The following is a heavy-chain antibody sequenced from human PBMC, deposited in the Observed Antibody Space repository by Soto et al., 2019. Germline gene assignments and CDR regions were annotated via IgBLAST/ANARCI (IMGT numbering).Heavy chain of an antibody. D-gene: IGHD3-3*01. CDR2: ISAYNGNT. J-gene: IGHJ4*02. CDR1: GYTFTSYG. Sequence: ASVKVSCKASGYTFTSYGISWVRQAPGQGLEWMGWISAYNGNTNYAQKLQGRVTMTTDTSTSTAYMELRSLRSDDTAVYYCARGITIFGVVIKALDYWGQGALVTVSS. V-gene: IGHV1-18*04. CDR3: ARGITIFGVVIKALDY.